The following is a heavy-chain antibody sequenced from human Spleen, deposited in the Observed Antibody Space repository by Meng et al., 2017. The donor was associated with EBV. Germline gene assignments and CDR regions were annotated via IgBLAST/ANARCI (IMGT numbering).Heavy chain of an antibody. CDR2: IWYDGRNK. J-gene: IGHJ4*02. CDR3: AREAWHTPSFFDY. Sequence: QVQLVVSGGGVVQPGRSLRLSCAASGFTVSTYGMHWVRQTPAKGLEWVAVIWYDGRNKYYADSVKGRFTISRDNSKNTLYLQVNSLRAEDTAIYYCAREAWHTPSFFDYWGQGTLVTVSS. V-gene: IGHV3-33*01. CDR1: GFTVSTYG.